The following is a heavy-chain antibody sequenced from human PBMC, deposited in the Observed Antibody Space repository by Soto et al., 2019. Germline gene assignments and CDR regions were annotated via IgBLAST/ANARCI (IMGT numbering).Heavy chain of an antibody. Sequence: QVQLVQSGAEVKKPGSSVKVSCKASGGTFSSYAISWVRQAPGQGLEWMGGIIPIFGTANYAQKFQGRVTITADESTSTAYMELSSLRSEDTAGYYCARDAADLRFLEWLLSYGMDVWGQGTTVTVSS. CDR1: GGTFSSYA. CDR2: IIPIFGTA. D-gene: IGHD3-3*01. CDR3: ARDAADLRFLEWLLSYGMDV. V-gene: IGHV1-69*12. J-gene: IGHJ6*02.